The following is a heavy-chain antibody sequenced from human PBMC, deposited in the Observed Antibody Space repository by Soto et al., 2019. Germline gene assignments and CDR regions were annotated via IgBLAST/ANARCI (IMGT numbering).Heavy chain of an antibody. V-gene: IGHV3-20*01. CDR3: ARSYSSGWYGPGRY. J-gene: IGHJ4*02. Sequence: EVQLVESGGGVVRPGGSLRVSCAAFGFTFDDYGMSWVRLAPGKGLEWVSGINWNGGSTGYADSVKGRSAISRDNAKNSLYLQMNCLRAGDTALYHCARSYSSGWYGPGRYWGQGTLVTISS. CDR2: INWNGGST. CDR1: GFTFDDYG. D-gene: IGHD6-19*01.